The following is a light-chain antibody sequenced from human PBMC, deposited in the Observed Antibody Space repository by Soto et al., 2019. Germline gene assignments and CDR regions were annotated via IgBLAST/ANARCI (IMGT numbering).Light chain of an antibody. CDR3: QQYNIWPPWT. CDR2: DAS. Sequence: ILMTQSPATLSVSPGERATLSCRASQSVSNNLAWYQQKPGQAPRLLIYDASTRATGIPARFSGSGSGTEFTLTLSGLQSEDFGVYYCQQYNIWPPWTFGQWTKVEVK. J-gene: IGKJ1*01. V-gene: IGKV3-15*01. CDR1: QSVSNN.